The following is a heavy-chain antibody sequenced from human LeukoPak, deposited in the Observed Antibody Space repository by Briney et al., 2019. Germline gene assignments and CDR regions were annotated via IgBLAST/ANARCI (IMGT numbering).Heavy chain of an antibody. J-gene: IGHJ6*02. CDR2: IYTSGGT. V-gene: IGHV4-61*02. CDR3: ARSIASYYYDSSGYYPKNYYYGMDV. Sequence: SQTLSLTCTVSVGSISSGSYYWSWIRQPAGKGLEWIGRIYTSGGTNYNPSLKSRVTISVDTSKNQFSLKLSSVTAADTAVYYCARSIASYYYDSSGYYPKNYYYGMDVWGQGTTVTVSS. D-gene: IGHD3-22*01. CDR1: VGSISSGSYY.